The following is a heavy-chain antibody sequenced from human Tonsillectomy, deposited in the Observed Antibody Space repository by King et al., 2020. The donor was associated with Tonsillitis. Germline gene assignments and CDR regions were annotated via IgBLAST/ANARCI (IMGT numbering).Heavy chain of an antibody. CDR2: IKSNTDVGTT. CDR1: GFTFSNAW. J-gene: IGHJ1*01. D-gene: IGHD7-27*01. V-gene: IGHV3-15*01. CDR3: TTWGFQY. Sequence: VQLVESGGGLVKPGGSLRLSCAASGFTFSNAWMSWVRQAPRKGLGWVGRIKSNTDVGTTDYAAPAKGRFNISRDDSKNTLYLLMNSLKTEDTAVYYCTTWGFQYWGQGTLVTVSS.